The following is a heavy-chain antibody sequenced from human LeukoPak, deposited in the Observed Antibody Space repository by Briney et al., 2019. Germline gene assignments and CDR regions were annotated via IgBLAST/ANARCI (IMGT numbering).Heavy chain of an antibody. CDR2: ISYDGSNK. V-gene: IGHV3-30-3*01. CDR1: GFTFSSYA. CDR3: AKEPLVVTATNWFDP. Sequence: GGSLRLSCAASGFTFSSYAMHWVRQAPGKGLEWVAVISYDGSNKYYADSVKGRFTISRDNSKNTLYLQMNSLRAEDTAVYYCAKEPLVVTATNWFDPWGQGTLVTVSS. D-gene: IGHD2-21*02. J-gene: IGHJ5*02.